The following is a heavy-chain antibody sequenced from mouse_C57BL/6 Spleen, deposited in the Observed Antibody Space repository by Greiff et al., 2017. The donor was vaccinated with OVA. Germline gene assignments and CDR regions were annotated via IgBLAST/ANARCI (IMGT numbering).Heavy chain of an antibody. CDR1: GYTFTSYW. CDR3: SRLNYYFWYFDV. CDR2: INPSNGGT. J-gene: IGHJ1*03. Sequence: VQLQQSGTELVKPGASVKLSCKASGYTFTSYWMHWVKQRPGQGLEWVGNINPSNGGTNYNEKFKSKANLTVDISSSTAYMQLSSLTSEDSAVYYCSRLNYYFWYFDVWGTGTTVTVSS. D-gene: IGHD1-1*01. V-gene: IGHV1-53*01.